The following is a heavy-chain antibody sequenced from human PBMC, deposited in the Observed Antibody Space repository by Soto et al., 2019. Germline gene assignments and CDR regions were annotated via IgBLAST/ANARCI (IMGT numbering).Heavy chain of an antibody. CDR2: TYPGDSDT. CDR1: GYSFTSYC. D-gene: IGHD4-4*01. V-gene: IGHV5-51*01. J-gene: IGHJ6*02. CDR3: ARGAPYSNFYYYYGMDV. Sequence: GESLKISCDGSGYSFTSYCIGLVRQMPGKGLEWMGITYPGDSDTRYSPSFQGQVTISADKSISTAYLQWSSLKASDTAMYYCARGAPYSNFYYYYGMDVWGQGTTVTVSS.